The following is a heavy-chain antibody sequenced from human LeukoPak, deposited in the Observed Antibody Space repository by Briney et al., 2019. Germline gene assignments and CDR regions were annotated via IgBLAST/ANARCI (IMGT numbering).Heavy chain of an antibody. Sequence: ASVKVPCKASGYIFTGYYMHWVRQAPGQGLEWMGWINPNSGGTNYAQKFQGRVTMTRDTSISTAYMELSRLRSDDTAVYYCYVPGLRDAFDIWGQGTMVTVSS. J-gene: IGHJ3*02. CDR2: INPNSGGT. V-gene: IGHV1-2*02. CDR1: GYIFTGYY. D-gene: IGHD4-17*01. CDR3: YVPGLRDAFDI.